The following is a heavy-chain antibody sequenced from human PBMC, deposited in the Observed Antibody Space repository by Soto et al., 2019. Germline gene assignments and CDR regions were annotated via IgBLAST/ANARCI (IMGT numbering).Heavy chain of an antibody. CDR2: ISSSSSYI. Sequence: EVQLVESGGGLVKPGGSLRLSCAASGFTFSSYSMNWVRQAPGKGLEWVSSISSSSSYIYYADSVKGRFTISRDNAKNXLYLQMNSLRAEDTAVYYCARDLEVQLIHYCGMDVWGQGTTVTVSS. CDR3: ARDLEVQLIHYCGMDV. V-gene: IGHV3-21*01. D-gene: IGHD6-6*01. J-gene: IGHJ6*02. CDR1: GFTFSSYS.